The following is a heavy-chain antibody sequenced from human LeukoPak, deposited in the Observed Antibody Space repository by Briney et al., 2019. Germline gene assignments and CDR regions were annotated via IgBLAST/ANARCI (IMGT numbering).Heavy chain of an antibody. CDR3: AKDLNLIAAAKFDY. CDR1: GFTFSSYS. V-gene: IGHV3-21*04. D-gene: IGHD6-13*01. CDR2: ISSSSSYI. Sequence: GGSLRLSCAASGFTFSSYSMNWVRQAPGKGLEWVSSISSSSSYIYYADSVKGRFTISRDNSKNTLYLQMNSLRAEDTAVYYCAKDLNLIAAAKFDYWGQGTLVTVSS. J-gene: IGHJ4*02.